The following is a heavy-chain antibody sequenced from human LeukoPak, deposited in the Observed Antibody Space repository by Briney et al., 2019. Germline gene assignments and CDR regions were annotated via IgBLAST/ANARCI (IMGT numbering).Heavy chain of an antibody. D-gene: IGHD3-22*01. CDR2: INPNSGGT. V-gene: IGHV1-2*02. Sequence: ASVKVSCKASGYTFTGYYMHWVRQAPGQGLEWMGWINPNSGGTNYAQKFQGRVTMTKDTSISTAYRELSRLRSDDTAVYYCARDTYYYDSSGSYYFDYWGQGTLVTVSS. CDR3: ARDTYYYDSSGSYYFDY. CDR1: GYTFTGYY. J-gene: IGHJ4*02.